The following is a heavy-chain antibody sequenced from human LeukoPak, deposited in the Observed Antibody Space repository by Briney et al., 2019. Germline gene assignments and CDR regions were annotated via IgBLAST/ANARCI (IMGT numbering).Heavy chain of an antibody. J-gene: IGHJ6*03. V-gene: IGHV3-21*01. CDR3: ASLGYCSGGSCYPDYYYYMDV. D-gene: IGHD2-15*01. CDR1: GLTFSSYS. Sequence: GGSLRLSCAASGLTFSSYSMNWVRQAPGKGLEWVSSISSSSSYIYYADSVKGRFTISRDNAKNSLYLQMNSLRAEDTAVYYCASLGYCSGGSCYPDYYYYMDVWGKGTTVTVSS. CDR2: ISSSSSYI.